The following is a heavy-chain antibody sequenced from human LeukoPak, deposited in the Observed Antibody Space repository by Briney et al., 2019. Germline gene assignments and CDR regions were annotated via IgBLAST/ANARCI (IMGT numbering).Heavy chain of an antibody. CDR1: GFTFSSYG. CDR3: ARSLGYCSGTSCYGFDY. Sequence: PGGSLRLSCAASGFTFSSYGMHWVRQAPGKGLEWVALIWYDGSNKYYADSVKGRFIISRDNSKNTLYLEMNSLRAEDTAVYYCARSLGYCSGTSCYGFDYWGQGALVTVSS. J-gene: IGHJ4*02. CDR2: IWYDGSNK. D-gene: IGHD2-2*01. V-gene: IGHV3-33*01.